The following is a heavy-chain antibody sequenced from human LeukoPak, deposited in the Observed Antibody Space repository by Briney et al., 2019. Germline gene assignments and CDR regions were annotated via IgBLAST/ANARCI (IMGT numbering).Heavy chain of an antibody. CDR2: IYHSGST. CDR3: ATIFVGATVAFDI. CDR1: GGSISRGGYY. V-gene: IGHV4-30-2*01. Sequence: SETLSLTCTVSGGSISRGGYYWSWIRQPPGKGLEWIGYIYHSGSTYYNPSLKSRVTISVDRSKNQFSLKLSSVTAADTAVYYCATIFVGATVAFDIWGQGTMVTVSS. D-gene: IGHD1-26*01. J-gene: IGHJ3*02.